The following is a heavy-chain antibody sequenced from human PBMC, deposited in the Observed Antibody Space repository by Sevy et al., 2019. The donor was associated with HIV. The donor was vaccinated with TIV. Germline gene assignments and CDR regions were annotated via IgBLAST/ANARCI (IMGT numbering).Heavy chain of an antibody. CDR2: ISKSGSTT. CDR3: AREENRELGTIPLDS. Sequence: GGSLRLSCAASGFTFSHHNMNWVRQAPGKGLEWISYISKSGSTTYFADSVRGRFTISRDNAKNSLVLEMHSLTDEDTAVYYCAREENRELGTIPLDSWGRGIQVTVSS. V-gene: IGHV3-48*02. J-gene: IGHJ4*02. CDR1: GFTFSHHN. D-gene: IGHD7-27*01.